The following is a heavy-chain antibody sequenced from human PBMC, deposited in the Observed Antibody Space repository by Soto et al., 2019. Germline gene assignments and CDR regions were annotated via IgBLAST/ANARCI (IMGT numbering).Heavy chain of an antibody. Sequence: EVQLLESGGGLVQTGGSLRLSCAVSGFTFSSYGMNWVRQAPGKGLEWVSGISGSGDNTYYADSVKGRFTISIDNSKNTLSLQMKSLRAEDTAVYYCAKDILTGYGTGYSYFGMDVWGQGTTVTVSS. D-gene: IGHD3-9*01. J-gene: IGHJ6*02. CDR1: GFTFSSYG. V-gene: IGHV3-23*01. CDR3: AKDILTGYGTGYSYFGMDV. CDR2: ISGSGDNT.